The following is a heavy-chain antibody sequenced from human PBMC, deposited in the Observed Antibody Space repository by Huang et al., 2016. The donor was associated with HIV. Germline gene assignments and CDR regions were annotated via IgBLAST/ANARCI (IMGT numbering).Heavy chain of an antibody. D-gene: IGHD2-2*01. J-gene: IGHJ3*02. Sequence: QLQLQESGPGLVKPSETLSLTCSVSGGSISSSSYYWGWIRQPPGKGLEWIGSIFYSGSTFYNPSLKSRGTISVDTSKNQFSLRLSSVTAADTSVYYCARHMDCSSSSCLAGGHERGPFDMWGQGTMVTVSS. CDR1: GGSISSSSYY. CDR3: ARHMDCSSSSCLAGGHERGPFDM. CDR2: IFYSGST. V-gene: IGHV4-39*01.